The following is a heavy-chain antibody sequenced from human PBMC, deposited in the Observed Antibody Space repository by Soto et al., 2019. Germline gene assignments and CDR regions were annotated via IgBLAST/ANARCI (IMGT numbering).Heavy chain of an antibody. D-gene: IGHD3-10*01. Sequence: EVQLLESGGGLVQPGGSLRLSCAASGFTFSSYAMSWVRQAPGKGLEWVSAISGSGGSTYYADSVKGRFTISRDTSKNTLYLQMNILRAEDTDVYDCAKSYYYVSGSYSHLFDPWGQGTLVTVSS. V-gene: IGHV3-23*01. J-gene: IGHJ5*02. CDR2: ISGSGGST. CDR1: GFTFSSYA. CDR3: AKSYYYVSGSYSHLFDP.